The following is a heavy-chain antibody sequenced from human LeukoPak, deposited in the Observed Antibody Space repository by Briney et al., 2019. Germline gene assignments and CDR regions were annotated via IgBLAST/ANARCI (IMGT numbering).Heavy chain of an antibody. CDR2: IIPILGIA. D-gene: IGHD3-22*01. V-gene: IGHV1-69*04. J-gene: IGHJ4*02. Sequence: GASVKVSCKASGYTFTSYAISWVRQAPGQGLEWMGRIIPILGIANYAQKFQGRVTITVDKSTSTAYMELSSLRSEDTAVYYCARAIHNYYDSSGYYFDYWGQGTLVTVSS. CDR1: GYTFTSYA. CDR3: ARAIHNYYDSSGYYFDY.